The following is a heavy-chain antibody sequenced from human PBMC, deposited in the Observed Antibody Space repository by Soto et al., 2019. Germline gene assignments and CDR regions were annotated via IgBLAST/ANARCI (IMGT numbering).Heavy chain of an antibody. V-gene: IGHV1-46*01. CDR3: ATLPPRIVVVVTPIPT. J-gene: IGHJ5*02. D-gene: IGHD2-8*02. Sequence: GASVKVSCKASGYTFTSYYIHWVRQAPGQGLEWMGIINPSGGSTSYAQKFQGRVTMTRDTSTSTVYMELTSVTAADTAVYYCATLPPRIVVVVTPIPTWGQGTLVTVSS. CDR2: INPSGGST. CDR1: GYTFTSYY.